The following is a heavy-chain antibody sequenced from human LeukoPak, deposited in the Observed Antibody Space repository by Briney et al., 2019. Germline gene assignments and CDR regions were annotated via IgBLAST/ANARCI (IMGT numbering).Heavy chain of an antibody. V-gene: IGHV3-74*01. Sequence: GGSLRLSCTASGFTSSNYWMHWIRQAPGQGLVWVSLISTDGSQTRYADLVKGRFTISRDNAKNSLYLQMNTLRAEDTAVYYCARGGDYFDYWGQGTLVTVSS. CDR2: ISTDGSQT. CDR3: ARGGDYFDY. J-gene: IGHJ4*02. CDR1: GFTSSNYW.